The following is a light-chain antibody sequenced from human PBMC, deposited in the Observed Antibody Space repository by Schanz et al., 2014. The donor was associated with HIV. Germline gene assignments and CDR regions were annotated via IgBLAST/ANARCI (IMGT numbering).Light chain of an antibody. V-gene: IGKV1-5*03. J-gene: IGKJ1*01. CDR3: QQYDRSSWT. Sequence: DIQMTQSPSTLSASVGDRVTISCRASQSISSWLAWYQQKPGKAPKLLIHTASTLQSGVPSRFSGSGSGTEFTLTISSLQPDDFATYYCQQYDRSSWTFGLGTKVETK. CDR2: TAS. CDR1: QSISSW.